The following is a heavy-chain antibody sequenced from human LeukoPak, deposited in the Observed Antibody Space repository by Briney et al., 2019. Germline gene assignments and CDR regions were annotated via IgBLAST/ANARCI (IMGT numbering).Heavy chain of an antibody. CDR1: GGSISTNY. Sequence: SETLSLTCTVSGGSISTNYWSWSRQPAGKGLEWIGRIYNTGNTNYSPSLESRVTMSADTSKNQFSLKLSSVTAADTAVYYCARGPFDSSGYYLFDYWGQGTLVTVSS. CDR3: ARGPFDSSGYYLFDY. CDR2: IYNTGNT. V-gene: IGHV4-4*07. J-gene: IGHJ4*02. D-gene: IGHD3-22*01.